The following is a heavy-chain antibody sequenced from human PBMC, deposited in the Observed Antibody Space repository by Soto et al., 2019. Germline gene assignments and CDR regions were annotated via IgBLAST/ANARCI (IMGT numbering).Heavy chain of an antibody. Sequence: ESVGGVVQPGRSLRLSCAASGFTFSSYAMHWVRQAPGKGLEWVAVISYDGSNKYYADSVKGRFTISRDNSKNTLYLQMNSLRAEDTAVYYCARENSIAAPPGYWGQGTLVTVSS. CDR3: ARENSIAAPPGY. D-gene: IGHD6-6*01. J-gene: IGHJ4*02. CDR1: GFTFSSYA. CDR2: ISYDGSNK. V-gene: IGHV3-30-3*01.